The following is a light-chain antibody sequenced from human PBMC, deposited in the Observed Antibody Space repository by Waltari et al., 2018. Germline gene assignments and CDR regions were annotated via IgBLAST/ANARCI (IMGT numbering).Light chain of an antibody. J-gene: IGLJ2*01. CDR3: SSYAGNHVV. V-gene: IGLV2-11*01. Sequence: QSALTQPRSVSGSPGQSVTISCTGTSSDVGGYNYVSWYQQNPGKAPKLRIYDVSQRPSGFPDRFSGSKSVNTAFLTISGLQAEDDADYYCSSYAGNHVVFGGGTRLTVL. CDR1: SSDVGGYNY. CDR2: DVS.